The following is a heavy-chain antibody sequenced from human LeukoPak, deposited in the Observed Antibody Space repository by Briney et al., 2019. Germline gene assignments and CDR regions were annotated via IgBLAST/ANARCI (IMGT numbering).Heavy chain of an antibody. V-gene: IGHV3-23*01. CDR2: ITGSGGNR. CDR3: AKDDNYIRFLS. J-gene: IGHJ5*02. CDR1: GFTFSSHG. Sequence: PGGSLRLSCAASGFTFSSHGMNWVRQAPEKGLEWVSGITGSGGNRYYADSVKGRFTISRDNSKNTLYLQMNSLRAEDTAVYYCAKDDNYIRFLSWGQGTLVTVSS. D-gene: IGHD3-16*01.